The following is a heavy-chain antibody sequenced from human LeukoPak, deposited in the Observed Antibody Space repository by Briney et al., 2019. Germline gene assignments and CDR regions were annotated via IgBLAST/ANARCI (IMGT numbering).Heavy chain of an antibody. J-gene: IGHJ2*01. V-gene: IGHV3-11*04. CDR1: GFTFSDYY. CDR2: ISGSGSVT. Sequence: GGSLRLSCATSGFTFSDYYLNWIRQAPGKGLEWVACISGSGSVTYYADSVKGRFTISRDNAARSLFLQMNSLRAEDTAVYYCATVTPPRYFPCGRGTLVTVSS. D-gene: IGHD3-9*01. CDR3: ATVTPPRYFP.